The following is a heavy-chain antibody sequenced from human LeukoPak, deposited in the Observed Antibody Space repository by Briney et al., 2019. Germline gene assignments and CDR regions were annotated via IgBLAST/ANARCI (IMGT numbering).Heavy chain of an antibody. V-gene: IGHV4-34*01. D-gene: IGHD2-21*02. CDR1: GGSFSGYY. CDR2: IYHSGST. Sequence: SETLSLTCAVYGGSFSGYYWSWIRQPPGKGLEWIGEIYHSGSTSYNPSPKSRVTISVDTSKNQFSLKLSSVTAADTAVYYCAREIVVVTATARYFDLWGRGTLVTVSS. CDR3: AREIVVVTATARYFDL. J-gene: IGHJ2*01.